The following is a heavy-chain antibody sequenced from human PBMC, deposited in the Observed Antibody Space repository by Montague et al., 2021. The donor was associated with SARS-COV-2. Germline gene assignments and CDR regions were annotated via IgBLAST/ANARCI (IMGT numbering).Heavy chain of an antibody. Sequence: CAISGDSVSSDTAAWHWIRQSPSIGLAWLGRTFYRSQWHTDSAASVRSRISFSGDISKNQFSLHLNSVTPEDTAIYYCARDGDYGGTWYSFLQNWGQGTLVIVSS. D-gene: IGHD4-17*01. CDR3: ARDGDYGGTWYSFLQN. CDR2: TFYRSQWHT. J-gene: IGHJ1*01. CDR1: GDSVSSDTAA. V-gene: IGHV6-1*01.